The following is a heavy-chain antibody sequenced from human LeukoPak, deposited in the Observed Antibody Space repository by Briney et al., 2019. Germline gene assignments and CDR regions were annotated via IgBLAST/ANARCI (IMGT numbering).Heavy chain of an antibody. CDR3: ARVSCSGGSCYLGHFDY. J-gene: IGHJ4*02. Sequence: GGSLRLSCAASGFTFSGYSMNWVRQAPGKGLEWVSSISSSSSYIYYADSVKGRFTISRDNAKNSLYLQMNSLRAEDTAVYYCARVSCSGGSCYLGHFDYWGQGTLVTVSS. D-gene: IGHD2-15*01. V-gene: IGHV3-21*01. CDR2: ISSSSSYI. CDR1: GFTFSGYS.